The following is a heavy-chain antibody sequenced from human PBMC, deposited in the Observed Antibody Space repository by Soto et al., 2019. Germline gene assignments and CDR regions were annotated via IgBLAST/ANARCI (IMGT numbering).Heavy chain of an antibody. J-gene: IGHJ4*02. CDR1: GGSISSGGYY. CDR2: IYYSRST. D-gene: IGHD3-16*01. CDR3: GRGSSGYFDD. V-gene: IGHV4-31*03. Sequence: SETLSLTCTVSGGSISSGGYYWSWIRQHPGKGLEWIGYIYYSRSTYYNPSLKSRVTISVDTSKNQFSLKLSSVTAADTAVYYCGRGSSGYFDDWGQGTLVTVSS.